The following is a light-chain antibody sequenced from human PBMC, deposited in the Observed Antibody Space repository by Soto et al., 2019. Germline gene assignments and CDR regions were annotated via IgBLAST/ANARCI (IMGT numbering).Light chain of an antibody. Sequence: QSALTQPASVSGSPGQSITISCTGTSSDVGGYNYVSWYQQHPGKAPKLMIYDVSNRPSGVSNRFSGSKSGNTASLTISGLQAEDEADYYCSSYTSSSTDAGFGGGTQLTVL. CDR1: SSDVGGYNY. J-gene: IGLJ7*01. CDR3: SSYTSSSTDAG. CDR2: DVS. V-gene: IGLV2-14*01.